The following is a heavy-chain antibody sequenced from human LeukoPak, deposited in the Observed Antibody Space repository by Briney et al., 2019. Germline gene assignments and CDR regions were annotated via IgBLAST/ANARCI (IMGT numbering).Heavy chain of an antibody. CDR1: GGSISSGSYY. Sequence: SETLSLTCTVSGGSISSGSYYWSWIRQPAGKGLEWIGRIYTSGSTNYNPSLKSRVTISVDTSKNQFSLKLSSVAAADTAVYYCARERLRCFDWGDISGNYFDYWGQGTLVTVSS. CDR2: IYTSGST. CDR3: ARERLRCFDWGDISGNYFDY. V-gene: IGHV4-61*02. D-gene: IGHD3-9*01. J-gene: IGHJ4*02.